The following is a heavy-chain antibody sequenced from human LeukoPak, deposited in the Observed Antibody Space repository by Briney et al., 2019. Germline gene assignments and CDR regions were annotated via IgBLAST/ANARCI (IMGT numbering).Heavy chain of an antibody. V-gene: IGHV3-23*01. Sequence: PGGSLRLSCAASGFTFSSYEMNWVRQAPGKGLEWVSAISGSGGSTYYADSVKGRFTTSRDNSKDTLYLQMNSLRAEDTAVYYCAKGVVGIQLWLTGDYWGQGTLVTVSS. D-gene: IGHD5-18*01. CDR1: GFTFSSYE. CDR3: AKGVVGIQLWLTGDY. J-gene: IGHJ4*02. CDR2: ISGSGGST.